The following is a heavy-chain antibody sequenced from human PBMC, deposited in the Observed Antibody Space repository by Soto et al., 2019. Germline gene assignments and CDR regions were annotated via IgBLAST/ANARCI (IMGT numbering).Heavy chain of an antibody. CDR2: ISSSSRYI. J-gene: IGHJ6*02. CDR3: ARDGRHQLVEYYDYYGTDV. V-gene: IGHV3-21*01. Sequence: EVQLVESGGGLVKPGGSLRLSCVASEFTFSTYSMIWVRQAPGKGLEWVSSISSSSRYIYYADLVRGRFTISRDNAENSVYLQLNNLRAEDTAVYYCARDGRHQLVEYYDYYGTDVWGQGTTVTVSS. CDR1: EFTFSTYS. D-gene: IGHD3-16*01.